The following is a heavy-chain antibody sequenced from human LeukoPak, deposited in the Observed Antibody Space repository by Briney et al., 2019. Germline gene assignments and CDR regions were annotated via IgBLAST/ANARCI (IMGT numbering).Heavy chain of an antibody. V-gene: IGHV4-4*07. CDR2: IYTSGST. D-gene: IGHD2-2*02. CDR3: ARVMPLGYCSSTSCYKFIWFDP. J-gene: IGHJ5*02. CDR1: GESMSGFY. Sequence: SETLSLTCSVSGESMSGFYWNWIRQPAGKGLEWIGRIYTSGSTNYNPSLKSRVTMSVDTSKNQFSLKLSSVTAADTAVYYCARVMPLGYCSSTSCYKFIWFDPWGQGTLVTVSS.